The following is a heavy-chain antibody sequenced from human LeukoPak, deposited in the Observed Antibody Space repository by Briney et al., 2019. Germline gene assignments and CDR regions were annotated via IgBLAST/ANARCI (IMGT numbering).Heavy chain of an antibody. CDR1: GGTFSSYA. V-gene: IGHV1-69*13. CDR3: ARARYSYGYFFSGYSDY. Sequence: SVKVSCKASGGTFSSYAISWVRQAPGQGLEWMGGIIPIFGTANYAQKFQGRVTITANESTSTAYMELSSLRSEDTAVYYCARARYSYGYFFSGYSDYWGQGTLVTVSS. D-gene: IGHD5-18*01. J-gene: IGHJ4*02. CDR2: IIPIFGTA.